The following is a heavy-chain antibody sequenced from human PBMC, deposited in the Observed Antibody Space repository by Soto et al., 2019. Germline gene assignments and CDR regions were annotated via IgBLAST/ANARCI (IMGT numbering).Heavy chain of an antibody. V-gene: IGHV4-59*01. D-gene: IGHD6-13*01. Sequence: LSLTCTVSGGSISSYYWSWIRQPPGKGLEWIGYIYYSGSTNYNPSLKSRVTISVDTSKNQFSLKLSSVTAADTAVYYYARVRYSSSWYDHYYGMDVWGQGTTVTVSS. CDR1: GGSISSYY. CDR2: IYYSGST. J-gene: IGHJ6*02. CDR3: ARVRYSSSWYDHYYGMDV.